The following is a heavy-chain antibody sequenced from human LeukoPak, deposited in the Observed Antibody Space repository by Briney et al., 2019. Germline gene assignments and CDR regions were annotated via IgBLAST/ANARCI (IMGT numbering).Heavy chain of an antibody. J-gene: IGHJ3*02. CDR2: ISANGGFI. D-gene: IGHD3-22*01. CDR3: TKEVQRWHSYFYRPSYALDI. CDR1: GFNFDDYA. Sequence: GGSLRLSCAVSGFNFDDYAIHWVRHGPGKGLEWVAGISANGGFISYGESVKGRFTISRDNPRNSVFLQMNFLRAEDMAMYFCTKEVQRWHSYFYRPSYALDIWGQGTMVSVSS. V-gene: IGHV3-9*03.